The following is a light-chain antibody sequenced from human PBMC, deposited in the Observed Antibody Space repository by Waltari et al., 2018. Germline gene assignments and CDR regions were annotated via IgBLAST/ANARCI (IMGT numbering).Light chain of an antibody. V-gene: IGKV1-16*02. CDR1: QDSSYH. CDR2: GAS. Sequence: DIKMTQSPPSLSASVGDRITITCRASQDSSYHLAWCQPKPGKAPQSLIFGASSLKSGVPSKFRGSGSGTDFTLTLSSLQPEDFATYYCQQYTDYPLTFGQGTRVEIK. CDR3: QQYTDYPLT. J-gene: IGKJ5*01.